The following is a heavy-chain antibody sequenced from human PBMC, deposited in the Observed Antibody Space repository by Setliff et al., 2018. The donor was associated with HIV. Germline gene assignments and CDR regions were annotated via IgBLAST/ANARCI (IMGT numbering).Heavy chain of an antibody. D-gene: IGHD3-3*01. CDR1: GFNFKSGW. CDR3: ARDYLYYNLYNGSPVYGMDV. J-gene: IGHJ6*02. CDR2: ISIGSGGAI. Sequence: PGGSLRLSCVVSGFNFKSGWMTWVRQAPGRGLEWVSSISIGSGGAIDYADSVQGRFTISRDNSKNSLYLQMNSLRVEDTAVYYCARDYLYYNLYNGSPVYGMDVWGQGTTVTVSS. V-gene: IGHV3-21*01.